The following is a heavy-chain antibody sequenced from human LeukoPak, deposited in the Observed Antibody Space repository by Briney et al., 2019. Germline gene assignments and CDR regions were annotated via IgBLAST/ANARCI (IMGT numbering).Heavy chain of an antibody. CDR1: GGSFSGYY. CDR3: ARKPLWLLFDY. V-gene: IGHV4-34*01. CDR2: INHSGST. D-gene: IGHD3-10*01. J-gene: IGHJ4*02. Sequence: SETLSLTRAVYGGSFSGYYWSWIRQPPGKGLEWIGEINHSGSTNYNPSLKSRVTISVDTSKNQFSLKLSSVTAADTAVYYCARKPLWLLFDYWGQGTLVTVSS.